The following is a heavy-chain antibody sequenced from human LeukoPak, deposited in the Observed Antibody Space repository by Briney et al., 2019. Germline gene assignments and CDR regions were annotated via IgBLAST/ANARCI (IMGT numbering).Heavy chain of an antibody. D-gene: IGHD6-19*01. CDR2: ISYDESNK. Sequence: GGSLRLSCAASGFTFSSHAMHWVRQAPGKGLEWVAVISYDESNKYYADSVKGRFTIFRDNSKNTLYLQMNSLRAEDTAVYYCVTHSRGSLDCWGQGTLVTVSS. V-gene: IGHV3-30-3*01. CDR1: GFTFSSHA. CDR3: VTHSRGSLDC. J-gene: IGHJ4*02.